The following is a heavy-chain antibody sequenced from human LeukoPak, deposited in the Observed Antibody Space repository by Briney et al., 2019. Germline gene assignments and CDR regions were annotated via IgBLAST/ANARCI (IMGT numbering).Heavy chain of an antibody. CDR1: GYTLTELS. J-gene: IGHJ3*02. V-gene: IGHV1-24*01. CDR2: FDPEDGET. CDR3: ATDWRGDSSGYAAFDI. Sequence: ASVKVSCKVSGYTLTELSMHWVRQAPGKGLEWTGGFDPEDGETIYAQKFQGRVTMTEDTSTDTAYMELSSLRSEDTAVYYCATDWRGDSSGYAAFDIWGQGTMVTVSS. D-gene: IGHD3-22*01.